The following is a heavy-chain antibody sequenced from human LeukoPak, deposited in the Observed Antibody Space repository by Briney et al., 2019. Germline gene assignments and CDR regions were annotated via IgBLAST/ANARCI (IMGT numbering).Heavy chain of an antibody. D-gene: IGHD1-14*01. CDR2: INWNDGST. CDR3: ARVPETTQLFDY. J-gene: IGHJ4*02. CDR1: GFTFDAYG. Sequence: GGSLRLSCAASGFTFDAYGLSWVRQAPGKGLEWVSGINWNDGSTDYADSVKGRFTISRDKAKNSLYLQMNSLRAEDTALYYCARVPETTQLFDYRGQGTLVTVSS. V-gene: IGHV3-20*04.